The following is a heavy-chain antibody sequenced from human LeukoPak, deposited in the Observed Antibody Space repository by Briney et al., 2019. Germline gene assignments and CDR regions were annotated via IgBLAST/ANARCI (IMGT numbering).Heavy chain of an antibody. CDR1: GGSFSGYY. V-gene: IGHV4-34*01. D-gene: IGHD3-3*01. Sequence: SETVSLTCAVYGGSFSGYYWSWTRQPPGKGLEWIGEINHSGSTNYNPSLKSRVTISVDTSKNQFSLKLSSVTAADTAVYYCARKVTYYDFWSGYFSGNWFDPWGQGTLVTVSS. CDR3: ARKVTYYDFWSGYFSGNWFDP. CDR2: INHSGST. J-gene: IGHJ5*02.